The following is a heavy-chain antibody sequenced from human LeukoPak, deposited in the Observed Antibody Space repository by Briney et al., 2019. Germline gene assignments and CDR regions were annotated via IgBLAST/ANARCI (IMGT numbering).Heavy chain of an antibody. V-gene: IGHV4-39*02. CDR3: ARDNPRGDYDY. D-gene: IGHD4-17*01. CDR1: GGSISSSSYY. CDR2: IYYSGST. Sequence: SETLSLTCTVSGGSISSSSYYWGWIRQPPGKGLEWIGSIYYSGSTYYNPSLKSRVTISVDTSKNQFSLKLSSVTAADTAVYYCARDNPRGDYDYWGQGTLVTVSS. J-gene: IGHJ4*02.